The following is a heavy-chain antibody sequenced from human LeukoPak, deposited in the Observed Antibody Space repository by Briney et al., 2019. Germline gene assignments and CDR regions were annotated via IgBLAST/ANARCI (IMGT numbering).Heavy chain of an antibody. CDR3: ARDWSPNWFDP. CDR1: GFAFSSYA. CDR2: ISSSGGST. J-gene: IGHJ5*02. V-gene: IGHV3-23*01. Sequence: HSGGSLRLSCATSGFAFSSYAMTWVRQTPGKGLEWVSAISSSGGSTSYADSMKGRFTISRDNAKNSLYLQMNSLRAEDTAVYYCARDWSPNWFDPWGQGTLVTVSS.